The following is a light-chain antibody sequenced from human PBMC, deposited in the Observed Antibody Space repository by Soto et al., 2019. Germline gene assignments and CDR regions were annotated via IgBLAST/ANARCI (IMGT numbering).Light chain of an antibody. Sequence: DIEMTQFPSTLSASAGDRVTITCRASQSLSTWLAWYQQRPGQAPKLLIYHASTLESGVPSRFSGSGSGTEFTLTIRSLQPDDSATYYCQQYNSYSNTFGPGTKVEIK. CDR3: QQYNSYSNT. V-gene: IGKV1-5*01. CDR2: HAS. J-gene: IGKJ2*01. CDR1: QSLSTW.